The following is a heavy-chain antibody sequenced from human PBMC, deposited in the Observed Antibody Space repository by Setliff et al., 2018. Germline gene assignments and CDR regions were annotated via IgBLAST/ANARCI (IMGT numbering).Heavy chain of an antibody. Sequence: SETLSLTCAVSGSAISSGHYWGWIRQPPGKGGLEWIGSFRPSGRTYYNPSLKSRVTISLDTSRKQFSLKLTSVTAADTAVYYCARENSYGPYYYYYYMDVWGKGTTVTVSS. CDR1: GSAISSGHY. CDR2: FRPSGRT. CDR3: ARENSYGPYYYYYYMDV. J-gene: IGHJ6*03. V-gene: IGHV4-38-2*02. D-gene: IGHD5-18*01.